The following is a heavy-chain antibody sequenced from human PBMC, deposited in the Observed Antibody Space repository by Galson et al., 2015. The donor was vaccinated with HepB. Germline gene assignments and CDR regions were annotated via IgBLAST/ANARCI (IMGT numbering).Heavy chain of an antibody. V-gene: IGHV2-70*04. Sequence: PALVKPTQTLTLTCTFSGFSLSTSGMRVSWIRQPPGKALEWLARIDWDDDKFYSTSLKTRLTISKDTSKNQVVLTMTNMDPVDTATYYCARTALMGGHYYYYGMDVWGQGTTVTVSS. J-gene: IGHJ6*02. CDR1: GFSLSTSGMR. CDR3: ARTALMGGHYYYYGMDV. D-gene: IGHD1-26*01. CDR2: IDWDDDK.